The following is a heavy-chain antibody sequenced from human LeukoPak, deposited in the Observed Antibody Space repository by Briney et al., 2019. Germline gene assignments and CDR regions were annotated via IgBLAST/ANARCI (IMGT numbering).Heavy chain of an antibody. CDR2: INPNSGGR. CDR3: ARVASGGSRGYFFDY. Sequence: ASVKVSCKASGYTFTGYYIHWVRQAPGQGLEWMGWINPNSGGRNYAQKFQGRVTMTRDTPISTAYMELSRLRSDDTAIFYCARVASGGSRGYFFDYWGQGTLVTVSS. V-gene: IGHV1-2*02. CDR1: GYTFTGYY. D-gene: IGHD2-15*01. J-gene: IGHJ4*02.